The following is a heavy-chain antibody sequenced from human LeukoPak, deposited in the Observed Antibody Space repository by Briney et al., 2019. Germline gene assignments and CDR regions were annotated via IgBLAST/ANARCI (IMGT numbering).Heavy chain of an antibody. CDR1: GFTFDDYA. CDR3: AKVAHYYDSSGYFDAFDI. J-gene: IGHJ3*02. V-gene: IGHV3-9*01. CDR2: ISWNSGSI. D-gene: IGHD3-22*01. Sequence: GGSLRLSCAASGFTFDDYAMHWVRQAPGKGLEWVSGISWNSGSIGYADSVKGRFTISRDNAKNSLYLQMNSLRAEDTALYYCAKVAHYYDSSGYFDAFDIWGQGTMVTVSS.